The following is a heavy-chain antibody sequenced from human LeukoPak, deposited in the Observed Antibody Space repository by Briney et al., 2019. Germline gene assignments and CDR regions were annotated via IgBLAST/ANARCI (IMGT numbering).Heavy chain of an antibody. CDR3: ARSQKTGPLSYSSGLDV. J-gene: IGHJ6*02. V-gene: IGHV3-11*01. Sequence: TPGGSLRLSCAASGFTFSDYYMTWIRQAPGKGLEWVSYISTSGSTRYYADSVKGRFTISRDNAKDSLDLQMISLRAEDTAVYYCARSQKTGPLSYSSGLDVWGQGTTVTVSS. D-gene: IGHD1-14*01. CDR1: GFTFSDYY. CDR2: ISTSGSTR.